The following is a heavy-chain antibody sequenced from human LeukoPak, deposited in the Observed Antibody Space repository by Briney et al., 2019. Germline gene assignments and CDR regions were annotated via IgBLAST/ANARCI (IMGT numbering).Heavy chain of an antibody. Sequence: GGSLRLSCAASGFSFSTYWMTWVRQAPGKGLEWVANMKGDGSEKHYMDSVRGRFTISRDNAKSSLYLQMNSLRAEDTALYYCARPAYTAAYDLWGQGTMVTVSS. V-gene: IGHV3-7*01. CDR1: GFSFSTYW. CDR2: MKGDGSEK. D-gene: IGHD3-16*01. J-gene: IGHJ3*01. CDR3: ARPAYTAAYDL.